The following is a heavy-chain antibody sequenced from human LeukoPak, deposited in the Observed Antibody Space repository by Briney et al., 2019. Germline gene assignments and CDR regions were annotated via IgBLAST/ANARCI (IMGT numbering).Heavy chain of an antibody. J-gene: IGHJ4*02. CDR3: AKANFWSGYYTEDY. Sequence: QPGGSLRLSCAASGFTFSSYGMHWVRRAPGKGLEWVAFIRYDGSNKYYADSVKGRFTISRDNSKNTLYLQMNSLRAEDTAVYYCAKANFWSGYYTEDYWGQGTLVTVSS. CDR1: GFTFSSYG. CDR2: IRYDGSNK. V-gene: IGHV3-30*02. D-gene: IGHD3-3*01.